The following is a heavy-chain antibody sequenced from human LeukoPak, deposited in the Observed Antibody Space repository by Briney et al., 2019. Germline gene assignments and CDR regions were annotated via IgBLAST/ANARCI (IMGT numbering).Heavy chain of an antibody. CDR3: ARDIEAPGIAFDI. CDR1: GFTFSSYW. CDR2: IKQDGSEK. Sequence: PGWSLRLSCTASGFTFSSYWMNWVRQAPGKGLEWVANIKQDGSEKYYVDSVKGRFTISRDNAKNSLYLQMNSLRAEDTAVYYCARDIEAPGIAFDIWGRGTMVTVSS. D-gene: IGHD6-13*01. V-gene: IGHV3-7*04. J-gene: IGHJ3*02.